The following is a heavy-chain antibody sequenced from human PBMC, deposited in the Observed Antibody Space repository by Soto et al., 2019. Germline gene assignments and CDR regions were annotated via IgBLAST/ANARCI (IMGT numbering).Heavy chain of an antibody. J-gene: IGHJ4*02. Sequence: QVQLVESGGGVVQPGRSLRLSCAASGFTFSSYGMHWVRQAPGKGLEWVAVIWYDGSNKYYADSVKGRFTISRDNSKNTLYLQMDNLRADDTAVYYCARDGRDGFPLDYWGQGTLVTVSS. V-gene: IGHV3-33*01. CDR1: GFTFSSYG. D-gene: IGHD1-1*01. CDR3: ARDGRDGFPLDY. CDR2: IWYDGSNK.